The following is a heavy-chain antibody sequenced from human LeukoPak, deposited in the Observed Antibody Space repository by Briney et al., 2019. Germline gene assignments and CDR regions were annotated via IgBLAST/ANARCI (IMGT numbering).Heavy chain of an antibody. V-gene: IGHV3-33*01. CDR3: VRERVTGTGIVSAFTI. D-gene: IGHD2-21*02. Sequence: GRSLRLSCAASGFTFRSYGMHWVRQAPGRGLEWVAVIWYEGSDKHYADSVKGRFTLSRDNSKDTVILQMNSLRPEDTAIYYCVRERVTGTGIVSAFTIWGQGTLVTVSS. J-gene: IGHJ3*02. CDR1: GFTFRSYG. CDR2: IWYEGSDK.